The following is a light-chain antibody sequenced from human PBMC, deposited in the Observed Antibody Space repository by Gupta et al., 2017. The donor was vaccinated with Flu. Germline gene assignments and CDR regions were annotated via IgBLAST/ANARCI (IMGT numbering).Light chain of an antibody. CDR1: QSLLHSNGSNY. CDR2: LGF. V-gene: IGKV2-28*01. CDR3: MKDLKTHRRA. J-gene: IGKJ1*01. Sequence: DIVMTQSPLSLPVTPVEPASISCSSSQSLLHSNGSNYLDWYLQKTGQSPQLLIYLGFNRASGVPDRLRSSGSGTDFTLKIRRVEAEDVGVYYCMKDLKTHRRAFGQGTKVEIK.